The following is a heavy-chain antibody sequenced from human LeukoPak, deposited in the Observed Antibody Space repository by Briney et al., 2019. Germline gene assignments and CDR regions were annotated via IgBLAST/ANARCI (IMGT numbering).Heavy chain of an antibody. J-gene: IGHJ5*02. Sequence: ASVNVSCKPSGYIFTTYAIHWVRQAPGRGLEWMGLINADDGNTRYSQRFQGRVAITRDTSANTAYMELSSLRFEDTAVYYCARGIVVKPSANWFDPWGQGTPVTVSS. CDR3: ARGIVVKPSANWFDP. CDR1: GYIFTTYA. CDR2: INADDGNT. V-gene: IGHV1-3*01. D-gene: IGHD2-2*01.